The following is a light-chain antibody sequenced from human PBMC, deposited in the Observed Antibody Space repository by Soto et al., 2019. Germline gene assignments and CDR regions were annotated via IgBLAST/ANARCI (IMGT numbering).Light chain of an antibody. CDR2: AAS. CDR3: QQYYSFAFT. V-gene: IGKV1-8*01. Sequence: AIRMTQSPSSFSASTGDRVTITCRASQGISSYLAWYQQKPGQSPKLLIYAASTLQSGVPSRFSGSGSGTDFTLTISCLQSEYFATYYCQQYYSFAFTFGPGTKVDIK. CDR1: QGISSY. J-gene: IGKJ3*01.